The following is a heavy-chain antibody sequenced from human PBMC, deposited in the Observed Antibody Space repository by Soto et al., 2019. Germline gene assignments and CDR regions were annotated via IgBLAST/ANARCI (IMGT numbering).Heavy chain of an antibody. CDR1: GGSISSSSYY. CDR3: ARHNYGSGSTYFDY. J-gene: IGHJ4*02. V-gene: IGHV4-39*01. D-gene: IGHD3-10*01. CDR2: IYYSGST. Sequence: SETLSLTCTVSGGSISSSSYYWGWIRQPPGKGLEWIGSIYYSGSTYYNPSLKSRVTISGDTSKNQFSLKLGSVTAADTAVYYCARHNYGSGSTYFDYWGQGTLVTVS.